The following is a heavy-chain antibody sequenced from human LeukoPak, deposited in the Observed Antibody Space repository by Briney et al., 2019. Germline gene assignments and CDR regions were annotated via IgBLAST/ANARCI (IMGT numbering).Heavy chain of an antibody. CDR2: ISYDGSNK. V-gene: IGHV3-30*18. J-gene: IGHJ4*02. CDR3: AKTLWGPRSCPDY. CDR1: GFTFSSYG. Sequence: QPGRSLRLSCAASGFTFSSYGMHWVRQAPGKGLEWVAVISYDGSNKYYADSVKGRFTISRDNSKTTLYLQMNSLRAEDTAVYYCAKTLWGPRSCPDYWGQGTLVTVSS. D-gene: IGHD3-16*01.